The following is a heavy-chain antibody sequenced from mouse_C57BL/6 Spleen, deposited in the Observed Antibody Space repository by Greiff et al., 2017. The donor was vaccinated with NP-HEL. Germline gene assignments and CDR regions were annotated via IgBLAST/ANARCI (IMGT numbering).Heavy chain of an antibody. CDR3: AALPVEVAY. D-gene: IGHD2-10*01. CDR2: IHPNSGST. Sequence: VQLKQSGAELVKPGASVKLSCKASGYTFTSYWMHWVKQRPGQGLEWIGMIHPNSGSTNYNEKFKSKATLTVDKSSSTAYMQLSSLPSEDSAVYYCAALPVEVAYWGQGTLVTVSA. CDR1: GYTFTSYW. J-gene: IGHJ3*01. V-gene: IGHV1-64*01.